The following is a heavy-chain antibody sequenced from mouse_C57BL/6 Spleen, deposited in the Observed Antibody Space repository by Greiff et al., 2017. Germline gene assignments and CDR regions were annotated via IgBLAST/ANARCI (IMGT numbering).Heavy chain of an antibody. CDR3: ARHTDYGYDYAMDY. V-gene: IGHV2-6-1*01. CDR1: GFSLPSYG. CDR2: IWSDGST. J-gene: IGHJ4*01. Sequence: QVQLKESGPGLVAPSQSLSITCTVSGFSLPSYGVHWVRQPPGKGLEWLVVIWSDGSTTATSALKSRLGISKDNSKTQVFLKMSRLQTDDTDMYYCARHTDYGYDYAMDYWGQGTSVTVSS. D-gene: IGHD2-2*01.